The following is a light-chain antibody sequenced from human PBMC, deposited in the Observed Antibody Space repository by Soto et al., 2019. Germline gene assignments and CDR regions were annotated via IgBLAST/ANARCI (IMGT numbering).Light chain of an antibody. Sequence: DIQMTQSPSSLSASVGDRVTITCRASQSISSYLNWYQQKPGKAPKLLIYAASSLQSGVPSRFGGSGSGTEFTLTISSLQPGDFATYYCQQYDSYPYTFGQGTKLEIK. CDR3: QQYDSYPYT. J-gene: IGKJ2*01. CDR1: QSISSY. V-gene: IGKV1-39*01. CDR2: AAS.